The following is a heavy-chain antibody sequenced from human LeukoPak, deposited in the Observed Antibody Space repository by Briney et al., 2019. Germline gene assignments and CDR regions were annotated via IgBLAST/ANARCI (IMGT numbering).Heavy chain of an antibody. CDR2: IKIKTDGGAT. D-gene: IGHD3-22*01. J-gene: IGHJ4*02. CDR1: GFTFSNAW. Sequence: GGSLRLSCAVSGFTFSNAWMNWVRQAPGKWLEWVGRIKIKTDGGATDYAAPVKGRFTISRDDSKNTLYLQMNSLKTEDTAVYYCTTNYYDSSGYSSSFDYWGQGTLVTVSS. CDR3: TTNYYDSSGYSSSFDY. V-gene: IGHV3-15*07.